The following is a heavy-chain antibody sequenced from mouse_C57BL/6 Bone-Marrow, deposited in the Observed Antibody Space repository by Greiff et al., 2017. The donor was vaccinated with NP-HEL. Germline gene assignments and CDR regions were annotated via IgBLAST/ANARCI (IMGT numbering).Heavy chain of an antibody. D-gene: IGHD4-1*01. CDR1: GFNIKDDY. CDR2: IDPENGDT. J-gene: IGHJ2*01. CDR3: TQTGTEDY. V-gene: IGHV14-4*01. Sequence: EVMLVESGAELVRPGASVKLSCTASGFNIKDDYMHWVKQRPEQGLEWIGWIDPENGDTEYASKFQGKATITADTSSNTAYLQLSSLTSEDTAVYYCTQTGTEDYWGQGTTLTVSS.